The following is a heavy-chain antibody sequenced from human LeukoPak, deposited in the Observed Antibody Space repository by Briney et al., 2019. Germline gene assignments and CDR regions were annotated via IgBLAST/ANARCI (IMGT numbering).Heavy chain of an antibody. CDR1: GDSITTHP. CDR2: IDSNGNT. Sequence: KPSETLSLTCTDSGDSITTHPWSWVRQTSGKGLDYIGFIDSNGNTNYNPSLKTRVIISSDTSTNQISLTLNSVAAADTAVYYCSRLAKCDGNCYSFDLWGQGMLVTVSS. CDR3: SRLAKCDGNCYSFDL. D-gene: IGHD2-15*01. V-gene: IGHV4-59*11. J-gene: IGHJ4*02.